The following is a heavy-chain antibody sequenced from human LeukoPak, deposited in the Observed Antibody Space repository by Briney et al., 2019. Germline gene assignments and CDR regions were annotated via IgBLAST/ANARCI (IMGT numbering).Heavy chain of an antibody. V-gene: IGHV3-48*04. CDR2: IGSNFETI. J-gene: IGHJ4*02. D-gene: IGHD6-19*01. CDR3: ARGGHGIAVHY. Sequence: QAGGSLRLSCAASGFTFSTYSMNWVRQAPGKGLEWVSYIGSNFETIYADSVKGRFTISRDNAKNTLYLQMNSLRAEDTAVYYCARGGHGIAVHYWGQGTLVTVSS. CDR1: GFTFSTYS.